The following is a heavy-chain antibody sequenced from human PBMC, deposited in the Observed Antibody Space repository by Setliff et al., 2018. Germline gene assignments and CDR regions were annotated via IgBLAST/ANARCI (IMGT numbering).Heavy chain of an antibody. CDR2: INPNSGGT. CDR1: GYTFTGYY. Sequence: ASVKVSCKASGYTFTGYYMHWVRQAPGQGLEWMGWINPNSGGTNYAQKFQGRVTMTRGTSISTAYMELSRLRSDDTAVYYCARVRTATSGAAAGIGRLIDYWGQGTLVTVSS. J-gene: IGHJ4*02. V-gene: IGHV1-2*02. D-gene: IGHD6-13*01. CDR3: ARVRTATSGAAAGIGRLIDY.